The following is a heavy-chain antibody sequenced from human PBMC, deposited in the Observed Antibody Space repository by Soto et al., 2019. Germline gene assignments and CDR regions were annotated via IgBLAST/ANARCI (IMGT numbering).Heavy chain of an antibody. V-gene: IGHV2-5*02. CDR1: GFSLSTSGVG. D-gene: IGHD3-3*01. J-gene: IGHJ4*02. CDR2: IYWDDDK. CDR3: AHRQALYDFWSGYYSYFDY. Sequence: SGPTLVNPTQTLTLTCTFSGFSLSTSGVGVGWIRQPPGKALEWLALIYWDDDKRYSPSLKSRLTITKDTSKNQVVLTMTNMDPVDTATYYCAHRQALYDFWSGYYSYFDYWGQGTLVTVSS.